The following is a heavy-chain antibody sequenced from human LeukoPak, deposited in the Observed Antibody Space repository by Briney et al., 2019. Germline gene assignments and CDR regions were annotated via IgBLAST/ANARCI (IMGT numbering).Heavy chain of an antibody. D-gene: IGHD1-7*01. V-gene: IGHV3-7*01. CDR1: GFTLSSHW. Sequence: GGSLRLSCVASGFTLSSHWMSWVRQAPGKGLEWVANINQDGSAKYFVDSVKGRFTISRDNAKNSMYLQMNSLRAEDTAVYYCARWEIRGTAHRLDYWGQGTLVTVSS. CDR2: INQDGSAK. CDR3: ARWEIRGTAHRLDY. J-gene: IGHJ4*02.